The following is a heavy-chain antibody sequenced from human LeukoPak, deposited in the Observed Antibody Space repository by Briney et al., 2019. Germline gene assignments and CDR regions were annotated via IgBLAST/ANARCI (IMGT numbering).Heavy chain of an antibody. CDR3: ARAWADFSIVVVPAFQRYGMDV. J-gene: IGHJ6*02. CDR1: GFTFSSYS. CDR2: LSSSSSYI. V-gene: IGHV3-21*01. Sequence: GGSLRLSCVASGFTFSSYSMNWVRQAPGKGLEWVSSLSSSSSYIYYADSVKGRFTISRDNAKDSLYLQMNSLRAEDTAVYYCARAWADFSIVVVPAFQRYGMDVWGQGTTVTVSS. D-gene: IGHD2-2*01.